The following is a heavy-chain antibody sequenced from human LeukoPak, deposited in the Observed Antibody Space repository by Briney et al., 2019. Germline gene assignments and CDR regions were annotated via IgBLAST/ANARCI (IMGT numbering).Heavy chain of an antibody. CDR2: IYSGGST. D-gene: IGHD3-16*01. CDR1: GFTFSSRA. V-gene: IGHV3-53*01. CDR3: VRDLGVGGALGDF. Sequence: PGGSLRLSCAASGFTFSSRAMSWVRQAPGKGLEWVAVIYSGGSTNYADSVKGRFTVSRDNSKNTLFLQMSSLRAEDTAVYYCVRDLGVGGALGDFWGQGTLVTVSS. J-gene: IGHJ4*02.